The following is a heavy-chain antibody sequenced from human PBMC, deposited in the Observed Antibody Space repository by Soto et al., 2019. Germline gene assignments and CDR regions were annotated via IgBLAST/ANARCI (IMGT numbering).Heavy chain of an antibody. J-gene: IGHJ4*02. CDR2: IYYSGST. CDR3: AGLGGGGGVDY. CDR1: GGSISSYY. Sequence: SETLSLTCTVSGGSISSYYWSWIRQPPGKGLEWIGYIYYSGSTNYNPSLKSRVTISVDTSKNQFSLKLSSVTAADTAVYYCAGLGGGGGVDYWGQGTLVTVSS. V-gene: IGHV4-59*01. D-gene: IGHD3-16*01.